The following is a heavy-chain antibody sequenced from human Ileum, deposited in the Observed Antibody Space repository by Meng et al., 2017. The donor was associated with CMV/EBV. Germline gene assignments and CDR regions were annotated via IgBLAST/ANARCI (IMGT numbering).Heavy chain of an antibody. V-gene: IGHV3-74*01. J-gene: IGHJ4*02. D-gene: IGHD2-21*02. CDR1: GFTFSSSW. CDR2: TNENGRIT. Sequence: LSCAASGFTFSSSWMHWVRQVPGKGLVWVSRTNENGRITDYADSVRGRFTIYRDNAKNTLYLQMNSLRPEDTAVYYCARDVGGCDSGWGQGTLVTVSS. CDR3: ARDVGGCDSG.